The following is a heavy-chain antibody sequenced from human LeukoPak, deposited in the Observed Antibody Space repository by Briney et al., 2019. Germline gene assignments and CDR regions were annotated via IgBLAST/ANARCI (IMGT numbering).Heavy chain of an antibody. Sequence: ASVKVSCKASGGTFSSYAISWVRQAPGQGLEWMGGIIPIFGTANYAQKFQGRVTITADKSTSTAYMELSSLRSEDTAVYYCGTYYYDSSGYRAEYFQHWGQGTLVTVSS. V-gene: IGHV1-69*06. CDR1: GGTFSSYA. CDR3: GTYYYDSSGYRAEYFQH. CDR2: IIPIFGTA. J-gene: IGHJ1*01. D-gene: IGHD3-22*01.